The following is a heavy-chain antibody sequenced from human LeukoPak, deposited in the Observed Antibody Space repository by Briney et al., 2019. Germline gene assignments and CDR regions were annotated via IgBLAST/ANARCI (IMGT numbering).Heavy chain of an antibody. Sequence: SETLSLTCTVSGGSINSTDSYWGWIRQPPGKGLEWIGSVYYTGSTYDKPSLKSRVTISIDTSNNQFSLKVKSVTAADAALYFWAKLRRAKSGYGCADKWGQGTLVTVSS. V-gene: IGHV4-39*01. J-gene: IGHJ4*02. CDR3: AKLRRAKSGYGCADK. CDR2: VYYTGST. D-gene: IGHD5-12*01. CDR1: GGSINSTDSY.